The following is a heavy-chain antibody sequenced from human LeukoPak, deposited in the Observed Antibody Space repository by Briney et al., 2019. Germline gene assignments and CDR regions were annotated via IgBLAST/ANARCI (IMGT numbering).Heavy chain of an antibody. CDR1: GFTLSSFS. CDR2: VSYDGSKK. CDR3: ARDVLVGATTPFDY. V-gene: IGHV3-30-3*01. D-gene: IGHD1-26*01. J-gene: IGHJ4*02. Sequence: GGSLRLSCAASGFTLSSFSMHWVRQAPGEGLEWVAVVSYDGSKKYYADSVKGRFTISRDNSKNTLYLQMNSLRAEDTAVYYCARDVLVGATTPFDYWGQGTLVTVSS.